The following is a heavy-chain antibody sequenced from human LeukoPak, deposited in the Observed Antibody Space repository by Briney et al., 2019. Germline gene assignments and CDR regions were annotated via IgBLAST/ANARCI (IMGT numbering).Heavy chain of an antibody. V-gene: IGHV1-2*02. Sequence: GASVKVSCKASGYTFTGYYMHWVRQAPGQGLEWMGWINPNSGGTNYAQKFQGRVTMTRDTSISTAYMELSRLRSDDTAVYYCARDLDGDYVLESGFDYWGQGTLVTVSS. CDR3: ARDLDGDYVLESGFDY. CDR1: GYTFTGYY. D-gene: IGHD4-17*01. CDR2: INPNSGGT. J-gene: IGHJ4*02.